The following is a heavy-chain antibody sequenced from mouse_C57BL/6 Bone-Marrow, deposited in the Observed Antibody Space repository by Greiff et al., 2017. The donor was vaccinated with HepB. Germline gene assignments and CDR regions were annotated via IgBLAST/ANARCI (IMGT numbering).Heavy chain of an antibody. CDR1: GFTFSSYG. CDR3: ARQRDFAY. V-gene: IGHV5-6*02. D-gene: IGHD3-3*01. Sequence: DVMLVESGGDLVKPGGSLKLSCAASGFTFSSYGMSWVRQTPDKRLEWVATISSGGSYTYYPDSVKGRFTISRDNAKNTLYLQMSSLKSEDTAMYYCARQRDFAYWGQVTLVTVSA. J-gene: IGHJ3*01. CDR2: ISSGGSYT.